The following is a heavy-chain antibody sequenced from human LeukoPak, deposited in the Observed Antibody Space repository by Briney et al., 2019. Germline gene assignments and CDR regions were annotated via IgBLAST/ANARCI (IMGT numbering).Heavy chain of an antibody. Sequence: GGSLRLSCAASGFTFSDYGMVWVRVRQAPGKGLEWMAFIRYDGSNKYYADSVKGRFTISRDNSKNTLYLQMNSLRAEDTAVYYCAKDAAMSGWYGDYHYYMDVWGKGTTVTISS. D-gene: IGHD6-19*01. J-gene: IGHJ6*03. CDR2: IRYDGSNK. CDR3: AKDAAMSGWYGDYHYYMDV. V-gene: IGHV3-30*02. CDR1: GFTFSDYG.